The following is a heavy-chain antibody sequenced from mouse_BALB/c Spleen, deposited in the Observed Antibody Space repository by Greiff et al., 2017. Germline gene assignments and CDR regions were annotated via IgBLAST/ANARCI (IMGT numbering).Heavy chain of an antibody. J-gene: IGHJ3*01. CDR1: GFTFSSYA. V-gene: IGHV5-9-4*01. D-gene: IGHD1-1*01. CDR2: ISSGGSYT. CDR3: ARGTITTVVESWFAY. Sequence: EVQVVESGGGLVKPGGSLKLSCAASGFTFSSYAMSWVRQSPEKRLEWVAEISSGGSYTYYPDTVTGRFTISRDNAKNTLYLEMSSLRSEDTAMYYCARGTITTVVESWFAYWGQGTLVTVSA.